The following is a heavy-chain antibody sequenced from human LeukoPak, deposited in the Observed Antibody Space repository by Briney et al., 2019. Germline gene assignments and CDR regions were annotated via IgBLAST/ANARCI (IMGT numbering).Heavy chain of an antibody. CDR3: ARDDYGGTFDAFDI. CDR2: IGSGGGSI. D-gene: IGHD4-17*01. V-gene: IGHV3-48*04. CDR1: GFTLSSYS. J-gene: IGHJ3*02. Sequence: GGSLRLSCAASGFTLSSYSMNWVRQAPGKGLEWVSSIGSGGGSIYFADSVRGRFTSSRDNAKKSLFMQMNSLRVEDTAVYYCARDDYGGTFDAFDIWGQGAMVTVSS.